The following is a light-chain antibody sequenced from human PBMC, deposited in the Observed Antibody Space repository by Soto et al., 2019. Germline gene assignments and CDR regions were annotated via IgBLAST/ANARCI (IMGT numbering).Light chain of an antibody. V-gene: IGKV3-15*01. J-gene: IGKJ5*01. CDR3: QQYNNWPIT. CDR1: ESVSTK. Sequence: EIVMTQSPATLALSPVERATLSCRASESVSTKVAWYQQKPGQAPRLLIYGASTRATGIPARFSGSGSGTEFTLTISSLQSEDFAVYYCQQYNNWPITFGQGTRLEIK. CDR2: GAS.